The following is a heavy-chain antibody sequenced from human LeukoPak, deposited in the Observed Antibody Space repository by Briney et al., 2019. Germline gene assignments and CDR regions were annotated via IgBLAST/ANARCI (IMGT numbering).Heavy chain of an antibody. Sequence: PSQTLSLTCTVSGGSISSYYWSWIRQPPGKGLEWIGYIYYSGSTNYNPSLKSRVTISVDTSKNQFSLKLSSVTAADTAVYYCARAYAVAGTLGEFDYWGQGTLVTVSS. V-gene: IGHV4-59*01. D-gene: IGHD6-19*01. CDR3: ARAYAVAGTLGEFDY. J-gene: IGHJ4*02. CDR1: GGSISSYY. CDR2: IYYSGST.